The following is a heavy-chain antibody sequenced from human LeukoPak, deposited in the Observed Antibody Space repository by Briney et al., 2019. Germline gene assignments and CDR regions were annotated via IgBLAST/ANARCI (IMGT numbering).Heavy chain of an antibody. CDR2: MIPILGIA. J-gene: IGHJ4*02. CDR3: ARPGSPERGYSYGYDY. Sequence: SVKVSCKASGGTFSSYAISWVRQAPGQGLEWMGRMIPILGIANYAQKFQGRVTITADKSTSTAYMELSSLRSEDTAVYYCARPGSPERGYSYGYDYWGQGTLVTVSS. CDR1: GGTFSSYA. V-gene: IGHV1-69*04. D-gene: IGHD5-18*01.